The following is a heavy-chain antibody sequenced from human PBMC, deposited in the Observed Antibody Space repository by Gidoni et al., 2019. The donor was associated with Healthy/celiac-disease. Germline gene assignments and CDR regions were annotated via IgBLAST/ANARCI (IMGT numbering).Heavy chain of an antibody. CDR3: ASQGIAVAGFDY. V-gene: IGHV4-31*03. J-gene: IGHJ4*02. Sequence: QVQLQESGPGLVKPSQTLSLTCTVSGGSISSVGYYWSWILQHPGKGLEWIGYIYYSVITYYNPSLKSRVTISVDTSKNQFSLNRSSVTAADTAVYDCASQGIAVAGFDYWGQGTLVTGSS. D-gene: IGHD6-19*01. CDR2: IYYSVIT. CDR1: GGSISSVGYY.